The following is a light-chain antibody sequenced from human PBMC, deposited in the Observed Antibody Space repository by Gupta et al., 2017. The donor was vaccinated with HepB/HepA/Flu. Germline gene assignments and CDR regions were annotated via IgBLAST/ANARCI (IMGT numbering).Light chain of an antibody. J-gene: IGLJ3*02. CDR3: GTWDTSRSAPEWL. CDR1: SSDIGNNY. CDR2: END. V-gene: IGLV1-51*02. Sequence: QSVLTQPPSVSAAPGQKVTISCSGSSSDIGNNYVSWYQQVPGTAPKLLIYENDKRPSGIPDRFSGSKSGTSAILDITGLQTGDEADYYCGTWDTSRSAPEWLFGGGTKLTVL.